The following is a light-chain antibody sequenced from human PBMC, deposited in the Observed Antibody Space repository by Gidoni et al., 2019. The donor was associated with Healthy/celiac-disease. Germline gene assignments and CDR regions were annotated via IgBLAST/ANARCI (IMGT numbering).Light chain of an antibody. Sequence: EIEWTQSPATLSLSPGERATLSGRARQSVSSYLAWYQQKPGQAPRLLIYYASNRATGFPARFSGSGSGPDFTLTISCLEPEDFAVYYCQPRSNWLFTFGPGTKVDIK. CDR2: YAS. CDR1: QSVSSY. J-gene: IGKJ3*01. V-gene: IGKV3-11*01. CDR3: QPRSNWLFT.